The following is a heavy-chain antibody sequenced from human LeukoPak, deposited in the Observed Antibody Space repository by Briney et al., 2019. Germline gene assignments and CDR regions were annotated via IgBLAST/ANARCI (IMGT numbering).Heavy chain of an antibody. V-gene: IGHV3-23*01. CDR2: ISGGDVNT. J-gene: IGHJ4*02. Sequence: GGSLRLSCAASGFTFSSYAMSWVRQAPGKGLEWVSGISGGDVNTYYADSVKGRFTISRDNSKNTLYVQMNSLRAEDTAVYYCAKSNYRLVAGTRGGYFDHWGQGTLVTVSS. D-gene: IGHD6-19*01. CDR3: AKSNYRLVAGTRGGYFDH. CDR1: GFTFSSYA.